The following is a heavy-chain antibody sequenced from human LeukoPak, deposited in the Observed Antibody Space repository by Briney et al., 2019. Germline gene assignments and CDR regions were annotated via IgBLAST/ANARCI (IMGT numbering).Heavy chain of an antibody. CDR2: IYYSGST. CDR3: ACVPDSSGWGPFDY. J-gene: IGHJ4*02. D-gene: IGHD6-19*01. V-gene: IGHV4-39*01. Sequence: SETLSLTCTVSGGSLSSSSYYWGWIRQPPGKGLEWIGSIYYSGSTYYNPSLKSRVTISVDTSKNQFSLKLSSVTAADTAVYYCACVPDSSGWGPFDYWGQGTLVTVSS. CDR1: GGSLSSSSYY.